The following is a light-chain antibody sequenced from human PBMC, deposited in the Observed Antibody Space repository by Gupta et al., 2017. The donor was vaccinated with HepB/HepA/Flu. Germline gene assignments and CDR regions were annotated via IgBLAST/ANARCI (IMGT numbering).Light chain of an antibody. V-gene: IGKV3-11*01. J-gene: IGKJ2*01. Sequence: EIVLTQSPATLSLSPGERATLSCRASQSVRSYLAWYQQKPGQAPRLLIYDASNRDTGIPARFSGSGFGKDFTLTISSREQEDFTVYYCQQHSNWPPFSFGQGTKMEIK. CDR1: QSVRSY. CDR3: QQHSNWPPFS. CDR2: DAS.